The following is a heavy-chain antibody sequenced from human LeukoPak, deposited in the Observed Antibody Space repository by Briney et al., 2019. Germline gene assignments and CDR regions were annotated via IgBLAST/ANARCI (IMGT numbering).Heavy chain of an antibody. Sequence: SETLSLTCAVYGGSFSGYYWSWIRQPPGKGLEWIGEINHSGSTNYNPSLKSRVTISVDTSKNQFSLKLSSVTAADTAVYYCARWRKYSSGWCLGSNWFDPWGQGTLVTVSS. D-gene: IGHD6-19*01. CDR3: ARWRKYSSGWCLGSNWFDP. CDR2: INHSGST. J-gene: IGHJ5*02. CDR1: GGSFSGYY. V-gene: IGHV4-34*01.